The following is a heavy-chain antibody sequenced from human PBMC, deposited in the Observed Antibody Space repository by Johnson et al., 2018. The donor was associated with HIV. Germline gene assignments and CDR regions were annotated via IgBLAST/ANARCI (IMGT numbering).Heavy chain of an antibody. Sequence: QMLLVESGGGVVQPGRSLRLSCAASGFTFSDYAMHWVRQAPGKGLEWVASISSDGNNNSFSDSVQGRFPISRYNSKNTLYLQMNSLRAEDTAVYYCAREFARFLEWFQTDGRAFDIWGQGTMVTVSS. V-gene: IGHV3-30*04. CDR2: ISSDGNNN. CDR1: GFTFSDYA. CDR3: AREFARFLEWFQTDGRAFDI. D-gene: IGHD3-3*01. J-gene: IGHJ3*02.